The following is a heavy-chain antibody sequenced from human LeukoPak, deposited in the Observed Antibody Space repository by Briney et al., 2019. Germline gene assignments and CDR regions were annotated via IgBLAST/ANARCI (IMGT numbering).Heavy chain of an antibody. V-gene: IGHV4-34*01. CDR2: VNHSGST. Sequence: KPSETLSLTCAVYGGSFSGYYWSWIRQPPGKGLEWIGEVNHSGSTNYNPSLKSRVTISVDTSKNQFSLKLSSVTAADTAVYYCAREGTDWGRYYFDYWGQGTLVTVSS. CDR3: AREGTDWGRYYFDY. D-gene: IGHD7-27*01. J-gene: IGHJ4*02. CDR1: GGSFSGYY.